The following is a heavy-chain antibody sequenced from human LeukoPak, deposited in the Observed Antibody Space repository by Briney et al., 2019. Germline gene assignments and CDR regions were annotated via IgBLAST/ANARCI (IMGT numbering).Heavy chain of an antibody. V-gene: IGHV1-3*01. D-gene: IGHD2-21*02. CDR1: GYTFTSYA. CDR2: INAGNGNT. Sequence: ASVKVSCKASGYTFTSYAMHWVRQAPGQRLEWMGWINAGNGNTKYSQKFQGRVTITRDTSASTAYMELSSLRSEDTAVYYCARWATAYCGGDCSHFDYWGQGTLVTVSS. J-gene: IGHJ4*02. CDR3: ARWATAYCGGDCSHFDY.